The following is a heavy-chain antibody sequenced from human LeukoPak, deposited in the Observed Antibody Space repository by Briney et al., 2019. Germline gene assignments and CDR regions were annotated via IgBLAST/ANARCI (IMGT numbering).Heavy chain of an antibody. J-gene: IGHJ3*02. CDR2: IYGGGSV. D-gene: IGHD1-26*01. CDR1: GFTFSSYA. CDR3: ARGGSYLSAFDI. Sequence: GGSLRLSCAASGFTFSSYAMSWVRQAPGKGLEWVSIIYGGGSVFYADSVKGRFTISRDNSKNTLYLQMNSLRGEDTAVYYCARGGSYLSAFDIWGQGTMVTVSS. V-gene: IGHV3-53*01.